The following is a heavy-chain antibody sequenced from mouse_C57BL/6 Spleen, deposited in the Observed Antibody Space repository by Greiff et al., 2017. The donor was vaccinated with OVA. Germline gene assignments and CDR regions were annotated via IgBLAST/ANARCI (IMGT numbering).Heavy chain of an antibody. Sequence: VQLQQSDAELVKPGASVKISCKVSGYTFTDHTIHWMKQRPEQGLEWIGYIYPRDGSTKYNEKFKGKATLTADKSSSTAYMQLNSLTSEDSAVYFCASDYGSSYDLYAMDYWGQGTSVTVSS. CDR3: ASDYGSSYDLYAMDY. D-gene: IGHD1-1*01. CDR2: IYPRDGST. V-gene: IGHV1-78*01. CDR1: GYTFTDHT. J-gene: IGHJ4*01.